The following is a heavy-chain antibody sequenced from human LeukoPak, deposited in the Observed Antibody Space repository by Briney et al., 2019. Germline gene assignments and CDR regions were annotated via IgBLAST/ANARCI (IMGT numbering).Heavy chain of an antibody. CDR2: IKQDGSEK. CDR3: ARVWTVRGVRYDY. D-gene: IGHD3-10*01. CDR1: GFTFSSYA. Sequence: PGGSLRLSCAASGFTFSSYAMSWVRQAPGKGLEWVANIKQDGSEKYYVDSVKGRFTISRDNAKNSLYLQMNSLRAEDTAVYYCARVWTVRGVRYDYWGQGTLVTVSS. V-gene: IGHV3-7*01. J-gene: IGHJ4*02.